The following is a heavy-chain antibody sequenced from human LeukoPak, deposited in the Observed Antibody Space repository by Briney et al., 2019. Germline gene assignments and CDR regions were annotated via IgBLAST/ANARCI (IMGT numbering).Heavy chain of an antibody. D-gene: IGHD3-22*01. CDR3: ARGTSDSSGYYWNY. CDR2: IYTSGST. Sequence: PSETLSLTCTVSGGSISSYYWSWIRQPAGKGLEWIGRIYTSGSTNYNPSLKSRVTMSVDTSKNQFSLKLSSVTAADTAVYYCARGTSDSSGYYWNYWGQGTLVTVSS. V-gene: IGHV4-4*07. CDR1: GGSISSYY. J-gene: IGHJ4*02.